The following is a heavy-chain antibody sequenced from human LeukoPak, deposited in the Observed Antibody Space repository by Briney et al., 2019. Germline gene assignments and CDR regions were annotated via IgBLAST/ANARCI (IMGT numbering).Heavy chain of an antibody. CDR3: ARHVGSSSWYMANWFDP. D-gene: IGHD6-13*01. CDR2: INSDGSST. V-gene: IGHV3-74*01. CDR1: GFTFSSYW. J-gene: IGHJ5*02. Sequence: PGGSLRLSCAASGFTFSSYWMHWIRQAPGKGLVWVSRINSDGSSTSYADSVKGRFTISRDNAKNTLYLQMNSLSAEDTAVYYCARHVGSSSWYMANWFDPWGQGTLVTVSS.